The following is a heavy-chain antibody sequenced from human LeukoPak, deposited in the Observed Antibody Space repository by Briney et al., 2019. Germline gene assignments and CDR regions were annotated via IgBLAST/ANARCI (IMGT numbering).Heavy chain of an antibody. D-gene: IGHD5-12*01. Sequence: SETLSLTCAVYGGSFSGYYWSWIRQPPGKGLEWIGEINHSGSTNYNPSLKSRVTISVDTSKNQFSLKLSSVTAADTAVYYCVRGTPRGYSGYDRNWFDPWGQGTLVTVSS. J-gene: IGHJ5*02. CDR3: VRGTPRGYSGYDRNWFDP. V-gene: IGHV4-34*01. CDR2: INHSGST. CDR1: GGSFSGYY.